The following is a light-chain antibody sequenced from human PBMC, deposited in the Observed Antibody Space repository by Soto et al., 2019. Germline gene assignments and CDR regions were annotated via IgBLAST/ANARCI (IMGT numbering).Light chain of an antibody. V-gene: IGKV3-15*01. CDR1: QSVTTN. CDR3: QQYKYCSPWT. J-gene: IGKJ1*01. CDR2: GAS. Sequence: EIVMTQSPDTLSVSPGERATLSCRASQSVTTNLAWYQQKPGQAPRLLIYGASTRATGIPARFSGSGSGTEFTLTISSLRPDDFAIYYCQQYKYCSPWTFGQVT.